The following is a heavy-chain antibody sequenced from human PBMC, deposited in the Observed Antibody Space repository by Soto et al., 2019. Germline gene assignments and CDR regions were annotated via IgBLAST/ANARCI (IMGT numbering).Heavy chain of an antibody. CDR3: ARRHVQHDSYGYF. V-gene: IGHV3-30-3*01. J-gene: IGHJ4*02. Sequence: LRHRCAASWVPFISFRRHWIRQPTGRGLEWVALISSDGSNKYYADAVKGRFTISRDNSKNTLYLQMNSLRGEDTVVYYCARRHVQHDSYGYFWGQAIDVTVS. CDR1: WVPFISFR. D-gene: IGHD5-18*01. CDR2: ISSDGSNK.